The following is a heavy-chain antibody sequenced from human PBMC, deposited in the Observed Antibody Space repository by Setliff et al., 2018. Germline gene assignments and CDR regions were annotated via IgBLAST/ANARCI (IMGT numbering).Heavy chain of an antibody. Sequence: SETLSLTCTVSGGSISSSSYYWGWICQPPGKGLEWIGSIYYSGSTYYNPSLKSRVTISVDTSKNQFSLKLSSVTAADTAVYYCARERREGMNFDYWGQGTLVTVSS. CDR2: IYYSGST. V-gene: IGHV4-39*07. CDR1: GGSISSSSYY. CDR3: ARERREGMNFDY. J-gene: IGHJ4*02.